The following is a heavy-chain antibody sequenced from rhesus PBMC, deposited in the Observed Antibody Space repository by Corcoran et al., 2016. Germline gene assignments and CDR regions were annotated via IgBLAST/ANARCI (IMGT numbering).Heavy chain of an antibody. J-gene: IGHJ6*01. CDR3: ARDSYGVDS. Sequence: QVQLQESGTGLVKPSETLSLTCTVAGASISNNWWSWSRQPPGKGLELIGEVNGNSARTNYHSARKSRVTISTDASKNQFSLKLGSVTAAVTAMYYCARDSYGVDSLGQGVVVTVSS. CDR2: VNGNSART. CDR1: GASISNNW. V-gene: IGHV4-80*01.